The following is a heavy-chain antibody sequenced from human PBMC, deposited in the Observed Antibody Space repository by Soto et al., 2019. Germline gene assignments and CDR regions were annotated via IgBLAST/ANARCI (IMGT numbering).Heavy chain of an antibody. J-gene: IGHJ4*02. CDR3: ARDYGGGMYYFDY. V-gene: IGHV1-46*01. CDR1: GYTFTSYY. Sequence: QVQLVQSGAEVKKPGASVKVSCKASGYTFTSYYMHWVRQAPGQGLEWMGVINPSGGSTKSAQKFQGRVTMTRDTSTSTVYMELSSLRSADTDMYYCARDYGGGMYYFDYWGQGTLVTVSS. D-gene: IGHD3-16*01. CDR2: INPSGGST.